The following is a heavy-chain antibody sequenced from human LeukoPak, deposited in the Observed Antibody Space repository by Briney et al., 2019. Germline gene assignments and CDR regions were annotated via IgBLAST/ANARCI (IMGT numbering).Heavy chain of an antibody. V-gene: IGHV4-38-2*02. CDR3: ARDLYSNPTGVDF. CDR2: IYHSGII. J-gene: IGHJ4*02. Sequence: PSETLSLTCTVSGYSIPSGYFWAWIRQPPGKGLEWIGSIYHSGIIYYNPSLKSRVTISLDTSKNQFSLILTSVTAADTAVYYCARDLYSNPTGVDFWGQGTLVTVSS. D-gene: IGHD4-11*01. CDR1: GYSIPSGYF.